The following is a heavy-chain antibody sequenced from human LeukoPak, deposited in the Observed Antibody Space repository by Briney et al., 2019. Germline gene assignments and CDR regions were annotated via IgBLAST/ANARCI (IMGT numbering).Heavy chain of an antibody. CDR2: IYPGDSDT. V-gene: IGHV5-51*01. Sequence: GESLKISCKGSGYSFTSYWIGWVRQMPGKGLEWMGIIYPGDSDTRYSPSFQGQVTISADKSISPAYLQWSSLKASDTAMYYCARLGSEYYDFWSGYYPTSNWFDPWGQGTLVTVPS. J-gene: IGHJ5*02. CDR1: GYSFTSYW. CDR3: ARLGSEYYDFWSGYYPTSNWFDP. D-gene: IGHD3-3*01.